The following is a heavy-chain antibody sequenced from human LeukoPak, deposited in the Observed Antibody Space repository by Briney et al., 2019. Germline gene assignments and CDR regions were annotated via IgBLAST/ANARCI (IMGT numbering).Heavy chain of an antibody. CDR1: GFIIGTSA. V-gene: IGHV3-21*01. CDR2: INSASSHI. D-gene: IGHD3-16*01. CDR3: ARDPGDYVRMGYFDY. J-gene: IGHJ4*02. Sequence: GGSLRLSCAASGFIIGTSAMNWVRQVPGKGLEWVSSINSASSHIYYAASVRGRFTISRDNAMNSVFLQMNSLGAEDSAVYYCARDPGDYVRMGYFDYWGQGILVTVSS.